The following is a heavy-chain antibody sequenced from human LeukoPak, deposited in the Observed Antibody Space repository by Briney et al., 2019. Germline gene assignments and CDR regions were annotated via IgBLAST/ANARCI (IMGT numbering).Heavy chain of an antibody. V-gene: IGHV3-15*01. D-gene: IGHD3-10*01. CDR3: TTLYGSGNYY. CDR1: GFTFSNTW. Sequence: GGSLRLPCAASGFTFSNTWMSWVRQAPGKGLEWVGQIKRKTDGGTTDYAAPVKGRFTISRDDSKNTLYLQMNSLKTEDTAVYYCTTLYGSGNYYWGQGTLVIVSS. J-gene: IGHJ4*02. CDR2: IKRKTDGGTT.